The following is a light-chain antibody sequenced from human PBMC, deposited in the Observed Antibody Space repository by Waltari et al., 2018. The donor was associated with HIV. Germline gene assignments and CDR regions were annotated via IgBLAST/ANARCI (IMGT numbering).Light chain of an antibody. V-gene: IGLV1-44*01. Sequence: SVLTQPPSASGTPGQRVTIPCSGSSSNIGSNTVNWYQQLPGTAPKLLIYSNNLRPSGVPDRFSGSRSGTSASLAISGLQSEDEAYYYCAAWDDSLRGVFGGGTKLTVL. CDR3: AAWDDSLRGV. CDR2: SNN. J-gene: IGLJ2*01. CDR1: SSNIGSNT.